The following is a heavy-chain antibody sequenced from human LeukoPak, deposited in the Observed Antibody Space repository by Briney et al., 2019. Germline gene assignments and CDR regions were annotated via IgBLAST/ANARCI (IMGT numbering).Heavy chain of an antibody. CDR3: ARDLRAFRDGYKNPNYYLDY. Sequence: GASVKVSCKASGYTFTIYGISWVRQAPGQGLEWMGWFSAYNGNTKYAQKLQGRVTMTTDTSTRTAYMELRSLRSDDTAVYYCARDLRAFRDGYKNPNYYLDYWGQGTLVTVSS. V-gene: IGHV1-18*01. CDR2: FSAYNGNT. CDR1: GYTFTIYG. D-gene: IGHD5-24*01. J-gene: IGHJ4*02.